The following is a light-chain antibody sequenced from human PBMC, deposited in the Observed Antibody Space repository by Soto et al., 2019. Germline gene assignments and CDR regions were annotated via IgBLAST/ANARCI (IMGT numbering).Light chain of an antibody. J-gene: IGLJ2*01. CDR3: MLYMGGGLVV. V-gene: IGLV8-61*01. CDR1: SGSVSTTYY. CDR2: STN. Sequence: QTVVTQEPSFSVSPGGTVTLTCGLTSGSVSTTYYPSWYQQTPGQAPRTLIYSTNIRSSGVPDRFSGSILGNKAALTITGAQADDESDYHCMLYMGGGLVVFGGGIKLTVL.